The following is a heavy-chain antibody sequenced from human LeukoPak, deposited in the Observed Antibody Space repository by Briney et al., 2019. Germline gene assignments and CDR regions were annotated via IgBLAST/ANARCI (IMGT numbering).Heavy chain of an antibody. CDR3: ARDLFDY. J-gene: IGHJ4*02. CDR2: ISSSSRHI. V-gene: IGHV3-21*01. Sequence: PGGSLTLSCGASGFIFSNQSMIWVSQAPGKGLEWLSSISSSSRHIYYADSVKGRFTISRDNARNSLYLQMNSLRAEDTAVYYCARDLFDYWGQGTLVTVSS. CDR1: GFIFSNQS.